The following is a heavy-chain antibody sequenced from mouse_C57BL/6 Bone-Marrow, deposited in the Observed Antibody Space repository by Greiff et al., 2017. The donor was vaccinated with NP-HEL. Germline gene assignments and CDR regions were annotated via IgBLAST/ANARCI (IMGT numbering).Heavy chain of an antibody. CDR2: INPNNGGT. D-gene: IGHD1-1*01. V-gene: IGHV1-26*01. CDR1: GYTFTDYY. CDR3: ARDRGSSSYWYFDV. J-gene: IGHJ1*03. Sequence: EVQLQQSGPELVKPGASVKISCKASGYTFTDYYMNWVKQSHGKSLEWIGDINPNNGGTSYNQKFKGKATLTVDKSSSTAYMELRSLTSEDSAVYYCARDRGSSSYWYFDVWGTGTTVTVSS.